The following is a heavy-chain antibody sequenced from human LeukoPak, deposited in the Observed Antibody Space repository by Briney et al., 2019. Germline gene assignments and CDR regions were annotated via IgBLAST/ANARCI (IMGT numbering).Heavy chain of an antibody. V-gene: IGHV3-53*01. J-gene: IGHJ4*02. D-gene: IGHD3-22*01. CDR1: GFTVSSNY. CDR2: IYSGGST. CDR3: GRNDDSQNFDY. Sequence: GGSLRLSCAASGFTVSSNYMSWVRQAPGKGLEWVSVIYSGGSTYYADSVKGRFTISRDNSKNTLYLQMNSLRAEDTAVYYCGRNDDSQNFDYWGQGTLVTVSS.